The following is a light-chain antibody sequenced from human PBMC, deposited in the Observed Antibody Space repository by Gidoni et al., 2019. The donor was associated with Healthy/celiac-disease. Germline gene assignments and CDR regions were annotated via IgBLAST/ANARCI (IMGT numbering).Light chain of an antibody. J-gene: IGKJ4*01. V-gene: IGKV4-1*01. CDR1: QSVLYSSNNKNY. CDR2: WAS. Sequence: DIVMTQSPDSMAASLGERATINCKSSQSVLYSSNNKNYLAWYQQKPGQPPKLLIYWASTRESGVPDLFSGSGSGTDFTLTISSLQAEDVAVYYCQQYYSTPLTFGGGTKVEIK. CDR3: QQYYSTPLT.